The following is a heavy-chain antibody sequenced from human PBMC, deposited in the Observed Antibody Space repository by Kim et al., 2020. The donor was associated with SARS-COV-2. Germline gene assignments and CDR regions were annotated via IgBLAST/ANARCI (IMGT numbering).Heavy chain of an antibody. CDR2: IRSKADTYAP. J-gene: IGHJ3*01. D-gene: IGHD1-1*01. CDR3: TRVPGTSSAVGDA. V-gene: IGHV3-73*01. Sequence: GGSRRLSCAASGFTFSVFAMHWVRQAPGKGLEWSGRIRSKADTYAPVYAASGKGRLTIYNDATKHQADLHMHSLHNEDMAGYSCTRVPGTSSAVGDA. CDR1: GFTFSVFA.